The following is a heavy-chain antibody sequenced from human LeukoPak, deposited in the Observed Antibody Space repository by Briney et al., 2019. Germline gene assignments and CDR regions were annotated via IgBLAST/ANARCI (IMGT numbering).Heavy chain of an antibody. J-gene: IGHJ6*03. CDR3: ARGDLVRGYYYMDV. Sequence: ASVKVSCKASGGTFSSYAISWVRQAPGQGLEWMGWINPNSGGTNYAQKFQGRVTMTRDTSISTAYTELTSLRSDGTAVYYCARGDLVRGYYYMDVWGKGTTVTVSS. V-gene: IGHV1-2*02. CDR2: INPNSGGT. D-gene: IGHD6-6*01. CDR1: GGTFSSYA.